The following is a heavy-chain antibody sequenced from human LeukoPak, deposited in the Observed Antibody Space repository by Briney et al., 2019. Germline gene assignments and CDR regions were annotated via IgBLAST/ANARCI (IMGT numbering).Heavy chain of an antibody. CDR2: IKQDGSEK. CDR3: ARVAARPSFDY. Sequence: GGTLRLSCAASGFTFSSYWMSWVRQAPGKELEWVANIKQDGSEKYYVDSVKGRFTISRDNAKNSLYLQMNSLRAEDTAVYYCARVAARPSFDYWGQGTLVTVSS. D-gene: IGHD6-6*01. CDR1: GFTFSSYW. V-gene: IGHV3-7*04. J-gene: IGHJ4*02.